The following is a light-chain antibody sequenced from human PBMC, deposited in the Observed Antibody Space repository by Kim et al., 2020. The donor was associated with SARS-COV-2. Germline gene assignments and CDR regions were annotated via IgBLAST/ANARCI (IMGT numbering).Light chain of an antibody. J-gene: IGKJ1*01. CDR1: QSVYSNY. V-gene: IGKV3-20*01. CDR2: AAS. Sequence: EIVLTQSQGTLSLSPGDRATLSCRARQSVYSNYLAWYQQKPGQAPRLLIYAASSRATGIPDRFSGSGSGTDFTLTIRRLQPEDFAVYYCQQYGSSWTFGQGTKVEIK. CDR3: QQYGSSWT.